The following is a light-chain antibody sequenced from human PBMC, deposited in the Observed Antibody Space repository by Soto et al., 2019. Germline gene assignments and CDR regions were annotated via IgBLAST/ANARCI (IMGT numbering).Light chain of an antibody. V-gene: IGKV3-20*01. J-gene: IGKJ1*01. CDR1: QRVSSSH. CDR2: GAS. Sequence: DIVLTQSPGTLSLSPGERATLSCRASQRVSSSHLAWYQQKVGQAPRLLIYGASSRATDIPDRFTGSGSGTDFTLTISRLEPEDFAVYYCQQYGSSPVTFGQGTRVEIK. CDR3: QQYGSSPVT.